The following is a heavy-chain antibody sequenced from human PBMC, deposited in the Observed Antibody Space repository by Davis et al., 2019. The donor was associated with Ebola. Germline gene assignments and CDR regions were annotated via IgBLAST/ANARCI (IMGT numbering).Heavy chain of an antibody. CDR3: ARVLLWFGELLSDWYFDL. CDR1: GFTFSSYA. Sequence: GESLKISCAASGFTFSSYAMHWVRQAPGKGLEWVAVISYDGSNKYYADSVKGRFTISRDNSKNTLYLQMNSLRAEDTAVYYCARVLLWFGELLSDWYFDLWGRGTLVTVSS. CDR2: ISYDGSNK. V-gene: IGHV3-30-3*01. J-gene: IGHJ2*01. D-gene: IGHD3-10*01.